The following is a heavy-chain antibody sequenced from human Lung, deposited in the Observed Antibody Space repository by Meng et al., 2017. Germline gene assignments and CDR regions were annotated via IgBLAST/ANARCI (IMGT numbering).Heavy chain of an antibody. D-gene: IGHD3-10*01. CDR3: ARGSALVRGVSRFDY. J-gene: IGHJ4*02. Sequence: SLKIPCDASGCTFDSYAMHWVRQAPGKGLEWVAVISSDGSTSYYADSVKGQFTISRSTSKNTLFLYMDSLRVEDTAVYYCARGSALVRGVSRFDYWGQGTLVTVSS. CDR2: ISSDGSTS. V-gene: IGHV3-30*04. CDR1: GCTFDSYA.